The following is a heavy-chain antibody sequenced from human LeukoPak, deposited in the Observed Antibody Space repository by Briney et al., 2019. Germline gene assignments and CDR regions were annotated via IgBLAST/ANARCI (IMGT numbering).Heavy chain of an antibody. CDR2: ISSSSSYI. D-gene: IGHD2-2*01. V-gene: IGHV3-21*01. CDR1: GFTFSSYS. CDR3: AREVPGAMTAFDI. J-gene: IGHJ3*02. Sequence: PGGSLRLSCAASGFTFSSYSMNWVRQAPGKGLEWVSSISSSSSYIYYADSVKGRFTISRDNAKNSLYLQMNSLRAEDTAVYYCAREVPGAMTAFDIWGQGTMVTVSS.